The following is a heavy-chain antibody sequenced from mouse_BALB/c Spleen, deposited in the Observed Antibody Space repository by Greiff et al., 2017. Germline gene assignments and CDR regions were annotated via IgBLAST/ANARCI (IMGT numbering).Heavy chain of an antibody. CDR3: NAYGKGDY. CDR2: IDPENGDT. Sequence: EVQLQQSGAELVRSGASVKLSCTASGFTIKDYYMHWVKQRPEQGLEWIGWIDPENGDTEYAPKFQGKDTMTADTSSNTAYLQLSSLTSEDTAVYYCNAYGKGDYWGQGTTLTVSS. J-gene: IGHJ2*01. CDR1: GFTIKDYY. D-gene: IGHD2-1*01. V-gene: IGHV14-4*02.